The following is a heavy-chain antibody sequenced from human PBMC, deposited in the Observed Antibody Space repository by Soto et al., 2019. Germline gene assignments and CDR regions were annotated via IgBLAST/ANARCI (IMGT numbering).Heavy chain of an antibody. V-gene: IGHV1-69*01. Sequence: QVQLVQSGAEVKKPGSSVKVSCKASGGTFSSYAISWVRQAPGQGLEWMGGIIPIFGTANYAQKFQGRVTITADESTSTAYMEPSSLRSEDTAVYYCATSFSRFLEWSSFWYFDLWGRGTLVTVSS. CDR2: IIPIFGTA. J-gene: IGHJ2*01. CDR1: GGTFSSYA. D-gene: IGHD3-3*01. CDR3: ATSFSRFLEWSSFWYFDL.